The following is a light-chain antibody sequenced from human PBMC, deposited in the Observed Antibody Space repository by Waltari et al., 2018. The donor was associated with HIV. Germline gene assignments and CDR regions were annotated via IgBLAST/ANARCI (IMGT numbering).Light chain of an antibody. CDR3: GSWDNSLSGVV. CDR2: DNN. CDR1: NSTIGNNY. V-gene: IGLV1-51*01. J-gene: IGLJ2*01. Sequence: QSVLTQPPSVSAAPGQKVTISCSGSNSTIGNNYVSWYQQLPGTAPKLLIYDNNKRPSGIPDRFSGSKSGTSATLGITGLQTGDEADYYCGSWDNSLSGVVFGGGTKLTVL.